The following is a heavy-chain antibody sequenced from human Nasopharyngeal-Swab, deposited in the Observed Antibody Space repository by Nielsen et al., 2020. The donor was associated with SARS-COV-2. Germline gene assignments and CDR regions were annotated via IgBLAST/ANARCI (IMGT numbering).Heavy chain of an antibody. J-gene: IGHJ5*02. Sequence: ASVKVSCKASGYTFTSYAMHWVRQAPGQRLEWMGWINAGNGNTKYSQKFQGRVTITRDTSACTAYMELSSLRSEDTAVHYCARDRNVLRYFDWLGWFGPWGQGTLVTVSS. CDR2: INAGNGNT. D-gene: IGHD3-9*01. V-gene: IGHV1-3*01. CDR1: GYTFTSYA. CDR3: ARDRNVLRYFDWLGWFGP.